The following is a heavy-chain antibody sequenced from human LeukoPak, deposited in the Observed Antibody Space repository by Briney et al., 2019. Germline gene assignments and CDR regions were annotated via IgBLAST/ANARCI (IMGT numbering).Heavy chain of an antibody. CDR1: GITFTGYD. D-gene: IGHD1-14*01. V-gene: IGHV3-23*01. Sequence: GGSLRLSCAASGITFTGYDMSWVRQAPGKGLEWVSAYCGSGATTWYADSVKGRFTISRDNSKNTLYLQMNRLRVEDTAVYYCAKVSWTTTTRDYWGQGTLVTVSA. CDR2: YCGSGATT. J-gene: IGHJ4*02. CDR3: AKVSWTTTTRDY.